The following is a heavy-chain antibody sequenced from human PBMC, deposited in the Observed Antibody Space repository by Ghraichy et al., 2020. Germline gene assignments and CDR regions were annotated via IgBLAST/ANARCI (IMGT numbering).Heavy chain of an antibody. CDR2: IYDSGTT. Sequence: SQTLSITCTVSGVSVSSALFYWSWVRQPPGRGLESLAYIYDSGTTNYSPSLKSRVTISVDTSKNQFSLKLSSVTTSDTAVYYCATLNSAAFEFWGQGTMVTVYS. V-gene: IGHV4-61*01. D-gene: IGHD4-23*01. CDR1: GVSVSSALFY. J-gene: IGHJ3*01. CDR3: ATLNSAAFEF.